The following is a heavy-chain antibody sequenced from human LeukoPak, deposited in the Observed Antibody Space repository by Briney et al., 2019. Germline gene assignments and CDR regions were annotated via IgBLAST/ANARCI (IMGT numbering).Heavy chain of an antibody. CDR2: IYHSGST. J-gene: IGHJ4*02. D-gene: IGHD3-22*01. CDR1: GGSISSSNW. Sequence: SETLSLTCAVSGGSISSSNWWSWVRQPPGKGLEWIGEIYHSGSTNYNPSLKSRVTISVDKSKNQFSLKLSSVTAADTAVYFCARSPSGYRFDYWGQGALVTVSS. CDR3: ARSPSGYRFDY. V-gene: IGHV4-4*02.